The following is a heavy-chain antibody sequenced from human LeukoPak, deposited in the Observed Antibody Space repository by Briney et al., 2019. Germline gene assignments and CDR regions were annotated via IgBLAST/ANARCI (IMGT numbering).Heavy chain of an antibody. V-gene: IGHV4-39*01. D-gene: IGHD3-3*01. CDR2: IYYSGST. CDR1: GGSISSSSYY. J-gene: IGHJ4*02. CDR3: ARLPLLRFLEWWYYFDY. Sequence: PSETLSLTCTVSGGSISSSSYYWGWIRQPPGKGLEWIGSIYYSGSTYYNPSLKSRVTTSVDTSKNQFSLKLSSVTAADTAVYYCARLPLLRFLEWWYYFDYWGQGTLVTVSS.